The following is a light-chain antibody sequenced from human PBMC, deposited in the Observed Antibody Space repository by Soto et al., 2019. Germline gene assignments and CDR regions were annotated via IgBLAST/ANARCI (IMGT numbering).Light chain of an antibody. CDR3: QQYNNWPQK. V-gene: IGKV3-15*01. J-gene: IGKJ1*01. CDR1: QSLRSS. Sequence: ETMMTQSPDTLSVSLGERATLSCRASQSLRSSLAWYQQKPGQAPRLLIYDASTRATGIPARFSGSGSGTDFTLTISGLQSEDFAVYYCQQYNNWPQKFGQGTRWIS. CDR2: DAS.